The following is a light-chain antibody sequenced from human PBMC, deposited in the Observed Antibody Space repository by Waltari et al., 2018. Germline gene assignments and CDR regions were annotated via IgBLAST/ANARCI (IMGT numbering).Light chain of an antibody. J-gene: IGLJ3*02. CDR2: EVT. Sequence: QAALTQPASVSGSPGQSITISCTGSNSDVGNYNFVSWYQKHPGKAPKLIIYEVTNRPSGISDRFSGFKTGNTASLTISGLQAEDEADYYCCSYAGSWIWVFGGGTELTVL. CDR3: CSYAGSWIWV. CDR1: NSDVGNYNF. V-gene: IGLV2-23*02.